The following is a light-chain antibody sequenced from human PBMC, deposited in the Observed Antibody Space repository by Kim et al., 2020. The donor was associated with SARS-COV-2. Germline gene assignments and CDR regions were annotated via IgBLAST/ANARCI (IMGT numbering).Light chain of an antibody. CDR3: QQLSSFPIT. J-gene: IGKJ5*01. CDR2: GAF. Sequence: ASVGDRVTITCRASQGISSSLAWYQQEPGKAPKLVIYGAFTLQSGVPSRFSGSGSGTDFTLTSSSLQPEDFATYYCQQLSSFPITFGQGTRLEIK. V-gene: IGKV1-9*01. CDR1: QGISSS.